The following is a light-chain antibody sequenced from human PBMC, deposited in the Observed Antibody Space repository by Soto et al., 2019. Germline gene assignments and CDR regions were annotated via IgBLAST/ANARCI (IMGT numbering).Light chain of an antibody. J-gene: IGLJ1*01. CDR1: SSDVGGYNY. V-gene: IGLV2-8*02. CDR3: NSYAGSNIYV. CDR2: EVS. Sequence: QCVLTQPASANRAHVESVSIIYTGTSSDVGGYNYVSWYQQHPGKAPKHMIYEVSKRPSGVPDRFSGSKSGNTASLTVSWLQAEDEADYYCNSYAGSNIYVFGTETKVTVL.